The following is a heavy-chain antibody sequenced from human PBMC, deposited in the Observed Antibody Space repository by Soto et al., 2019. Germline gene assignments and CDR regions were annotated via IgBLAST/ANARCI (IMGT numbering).Heavy chain of an antibody. CDR1: GFTFSSYA. J-gene: IGHJ6*03. D-gene: IGHD6-6*01. CDR3: AKDPTASRSSSSYYYYYYYMDV. Sequence: PGGSLRLSCAASGFTFSSYAMSWVRQAPGKGLEWVSAISGSGGSTYYADSVKGRFTISRDNSKNTLYLQMNSLRAEDTAVYYCAKDPTASRSSSSYYYYYYYMDVWGKGTTVTVSS. V-gene: IGHV3-23*01. CDR2: ISGSGGST.